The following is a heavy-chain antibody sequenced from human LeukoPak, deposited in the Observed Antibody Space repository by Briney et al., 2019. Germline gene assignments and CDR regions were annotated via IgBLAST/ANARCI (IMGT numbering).Heavy chain of an antibody. CDR1: GYTFTGYY. V-gene: IGHV1-2*02. J-gene: IGHJ6*03. Sequence: ASVKVSCKASGYTFTGYYMHWVRQAPGQGLGWMGWINPNSGGTNYAQKFQGRVTMTRDTSISTAYMELSRLRSDDTAVYYCAREVRGGSGSYNYYYYMDVWGKGTTVTVSS. D-gene: IGHD3-10*01. CDR3: AREVRGGSGSYNYYYYMDV. CDR2: INPNSGGT.